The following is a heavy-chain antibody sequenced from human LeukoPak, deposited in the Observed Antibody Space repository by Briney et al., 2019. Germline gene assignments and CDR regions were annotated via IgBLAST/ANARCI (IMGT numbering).Heavy chain of an antibody. CDR3: AHLLPYDFWSGYYTNWFDP. CDR1: GFSLSTSGVG. V-gene: IGHV2-5*01. CDR2: IYWNDDK. J-gene: IGHJ5*02. Sequence: SGPTLVNPTQTLTLTCTFSGFSLSTSGVGVGWIRQPPGKALEWLALIYWNDDKRYSPSLKSRLTITKDTSKNQVVLTTTNMDPVDIATYYCAHLLPYDFWSGYYTNWFDPWGQGTLVTVSS. D-gene: IGHD3-3*01.